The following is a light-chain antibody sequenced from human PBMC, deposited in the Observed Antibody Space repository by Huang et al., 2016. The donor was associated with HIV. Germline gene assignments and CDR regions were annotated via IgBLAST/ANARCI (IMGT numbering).Light chain of an antibody. Sequence: DIQMTQSPSSLSASVGDRVTITCRASQGISNSLAWYQQKPGQAPKLLLYAASRLESGVPSRFSGSGSGTDYTLTISSLQPEDFATYYCQQYYSTHWTFGQGTKVEIK. CDR3: QQYYSTHWT. CDR2: AAS. J-gene: IGKJ1*01. CDR1: QGISNS. V-gene: IGKV1-NL1*01.